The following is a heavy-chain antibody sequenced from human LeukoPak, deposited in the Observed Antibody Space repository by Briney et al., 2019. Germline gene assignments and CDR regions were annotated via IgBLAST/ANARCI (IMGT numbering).Heavy chain of an antibody. J-gene: IGHJ4*02. D-gene: IGHD6-6*01. Sequence: PGGSLRLSCAASGFTFSSYSMNWVRQAPGKGLEWVSSISSSSSYIYYADSVKGRFTISRDTAKNTLYLQMNSLRPEDSAVYYCARWPYSSSYYFDYWGQGTLVTVSS. CDR3: ARWPYSSSYYFDY. CDR2: ISSSSSYI. CDR1: GFTFSSYS. V-gene: IGHV3-21*01.